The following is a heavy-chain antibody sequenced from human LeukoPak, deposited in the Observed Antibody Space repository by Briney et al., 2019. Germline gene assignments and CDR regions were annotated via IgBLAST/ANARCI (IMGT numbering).Heavy chain of an antibody. V-gene: IGHV3-23*01. CDR3: AKNLYCGGGSCYPSALGMDV. J-gene: IGHJ6*02. Sequence: GGSLRLSCAASGFTFSSYAMSWIRQAPGKGLEWVSSISGSGNRTYYADSVKGRFTISRDNSKNTLFLQMNSLRAEDTAVYYCAKNLYCGGGSCYPSALGMDVWGQGTTVTVSS. D-gene: IGHD2-15*01. CDR1: GFTFSSYA. CDR2: ISGSGNRT.